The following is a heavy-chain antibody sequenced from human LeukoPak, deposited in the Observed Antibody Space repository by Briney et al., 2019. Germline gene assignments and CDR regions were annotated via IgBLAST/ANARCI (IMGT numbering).Heavy chain of an antibody. J-gene: IGHJ4*02. CDR1: GVTFSDHY. Sequence: PGGSLRLSCEVSGVTFSDHYRSWIRQAPGKRLEWVSYISSGSTYTNYAASVEGRFTISRDNAKNSLYLQMNSLRAEDTAVYYCARGDYGGDYFDYWGQGTLVTVSS. D-gene: IGHD4-23*01. CDR3: ARGDYGGDYFDY. CDR2: ISSGSTYT. V-gene: IGHV3-11*05.